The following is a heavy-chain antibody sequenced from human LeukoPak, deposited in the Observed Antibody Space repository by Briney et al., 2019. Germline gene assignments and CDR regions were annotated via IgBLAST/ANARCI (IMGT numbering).Heavy chain of an antibody. J-gene: IGHJ4*02. D-gene: IGHD6-19*01. Sequence: SETLSLTCAVYGGSFSGYYWSWIRQPPGKGLEWIGEINHSGSTNYNPSLKSRVTISVDTSKNQFSLKLSSVTAADTAVYYCARARASSSGWFDCWGQGTLVTVSS. CDR3: ARARASSSGWFDC. CDR2: INHSGST. CDR1: GGSFSGYY. V-gene: IGHV4-34*01.